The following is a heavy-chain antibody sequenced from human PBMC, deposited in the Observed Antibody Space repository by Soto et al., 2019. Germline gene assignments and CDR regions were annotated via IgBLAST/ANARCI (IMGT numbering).Heavy chain of an antibody. CDR1: GFIFSSYA. J-gene: IGHJ6*02. V-gene: IGHV3-30*18. Sequence: QVQLLESGGGVVQPGRSLSLSCAASGFIFSSYAMHWVRQAPGKGLEWVAVISHGGNEKYYADSVEGRFTISRDKSKNMVYLQINGLRPEDTAVYYCAKVSSVRGYYYFAMDVWGQGTTVTVSS. CDR2: ISHGGNEK. D-gene: IGHD3-10*01. CDR3: AKVSSVRGYYYFAMDV.